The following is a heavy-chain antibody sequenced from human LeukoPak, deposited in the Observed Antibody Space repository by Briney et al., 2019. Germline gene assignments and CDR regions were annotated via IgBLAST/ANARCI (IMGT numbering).Heavy chain of an antibody. D-gene: IGHD5-24*01. CDR1: GFSFSSYR. J-gene: IGHJ3*02. CDR3: ARDRSMADAFDI. Sequence: GGCLRLSWAPSGFSFSSYRMNWVSPPPGKWLGWVASIISSRSYIFYADSVKSPFTISRDNVKNSLYLQMTIQRAEDTAVYYCARDRSMADAFDIWGQGTMVTVSS. V-gene: IGHV3-21*01. CDR2: IISSRSYI.